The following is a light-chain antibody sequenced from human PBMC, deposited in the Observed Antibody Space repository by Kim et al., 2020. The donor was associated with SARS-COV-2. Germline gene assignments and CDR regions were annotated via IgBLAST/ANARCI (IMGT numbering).Light chain of an antibody. J-gene: IGKJ1*01. CDR3: QQYPSYPWT. V-gene: IGKV1-5*03. Sequence: DIQMTQSPSILSASIGDTVTITGRASYSVASWLAWYRQKSGKAPELLIYKVSTLETGVPSRFSGSGYGTEFTLTISSLQPDDFASYYCQQYPSYPWTFGQGTKVDIK. CDR1: YSVASW. CDR2: KVS.